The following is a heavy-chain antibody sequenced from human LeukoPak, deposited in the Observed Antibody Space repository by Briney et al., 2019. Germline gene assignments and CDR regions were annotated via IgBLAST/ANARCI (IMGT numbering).Heavy chain of an antibody. D-gene: IGHD1-26*01. Sequence: PSETLSLTCTVSGGSISSSSYYWGWIRQPPGKGLEWIGSIYYSGSTYYNPSLKSRVTISVDTSKNQFSLKLSSVTAADTAVYYCSWGGGVGATNDYWGQGTLVTVSS. J-gene: IGHJ4*02. CDR3: SWGGGVGATNDY. CDR2: IYYSGST. V-gene: IGHV4-39*01. CDR1: GGSISSSSYY.